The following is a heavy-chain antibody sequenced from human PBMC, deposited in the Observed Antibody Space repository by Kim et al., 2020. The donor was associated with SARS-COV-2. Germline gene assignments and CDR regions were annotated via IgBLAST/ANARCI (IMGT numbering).Heavy chain of an antibody. V-gene: IGHV1-69*13. J-gene: IGHJ3*02. CDR1: GGTFSSYA. CDR2: IIPIFGTA. CDR3: GRIRSSGWGRDAFDI. Sequence: SVKVSCKASGGTFSSYAISWVRQAPGQGLEWMGGIIPIFGTANYAQKFQGRVTITADESTSTAYMELSSLRSEDMAVYYCGRIRSSGWGRDAFDIWGQGTMVTVSS. D-gene: IGHD6-19*01.